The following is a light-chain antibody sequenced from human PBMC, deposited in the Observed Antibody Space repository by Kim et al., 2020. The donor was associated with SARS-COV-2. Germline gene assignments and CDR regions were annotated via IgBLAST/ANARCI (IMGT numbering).Light chain of an antibody. CDR2: RDN. V-gene: IGLV3-9*01. J-gene: IGLJ3*02. CDR1: NIGRRN. Sequence: VSVARGHTANITCGGDNIGRRNVHWYQQKAGKAPVLVIYRDNNRPAGIPERFSGSNSGNTATLTISRAQAGDEADYYCQVWDSSPVFGGGTQLTVL. CDR3: QVWDSSPV.